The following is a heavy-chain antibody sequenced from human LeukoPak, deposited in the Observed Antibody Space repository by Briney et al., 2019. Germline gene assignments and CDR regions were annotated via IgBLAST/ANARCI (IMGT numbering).Heavy chain of an antibody. Sequence: GGSLRLSCAASGFTFSSYGMHWVRQAPGKGLEWVAVIWYDGSNKYYADSVKGRFTISRDNSKNTLYLQMNSLRAEDTAVYYWASDQAACGSCYPHFDYWGQGTLVTVSS. CDR3: ASDQAACGSCYPHFDY. V-gene: IGHV3-33*01. D-gene: IGHD2-15*01. J-gene: IGHJ4*02. CDR1: GFTFSSYG. CDR2: IWYDGSNK.